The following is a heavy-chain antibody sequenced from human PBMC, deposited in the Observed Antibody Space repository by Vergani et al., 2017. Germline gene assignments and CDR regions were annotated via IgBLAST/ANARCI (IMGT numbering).Heavy chain of an antibody. V-gene: IGHV1-69*05. D-gene: IGHD3-3*01. CDR2: IIPIFGTA. CDR3: ARQAYDFWSGYYDYYYYGMDV. CDR1: GGTFSSYA. Sequence: QVQLVQSGAEVKKPGSSVKVSCKASGGTFSSYAISWVRQAPGQGLEWMGGIIPIFGTANYAQKFQGRVTMTRDTSTSTVYMELSSLRSEDTAVYYCARQAYDFWSGYYDYYYYGMDVWGQGTTVTVSS. J-gene: IGHJ6*02.